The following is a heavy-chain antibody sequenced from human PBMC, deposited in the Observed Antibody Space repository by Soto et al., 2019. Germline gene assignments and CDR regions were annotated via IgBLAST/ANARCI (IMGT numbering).Heavy chain of an antibody. CDR3: IKRAAAYDFALNN. D-gene: IGHD6-13*01. V-gene: IGHV3-23*01. CDR1: GFSFSNYG. J-gene: IGHJ3*02. Sequence: WGVLRLSCAASGFSFSNYGMNWVRQAPGKGLEWVSGITKTGRSTFIADSVRGRFTISRDNVKNILYLQMNSLRVDDTALYYCIKRAAAYDFALNNWGPG. CDR2: ITKTGRST.